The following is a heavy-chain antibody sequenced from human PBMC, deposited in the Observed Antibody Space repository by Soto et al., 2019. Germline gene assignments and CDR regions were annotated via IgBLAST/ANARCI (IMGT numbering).Heavy chain of an antibody. D-gene: IGHD2-2*01. CDR2: IYYSGST. CDR1: GGSISSRSFY. CDR3: ASRSSCCLHTTCYGDYFDY. Sequence: QLQLQESGPGLVKPSETLSLTCTVSGGSISSRSFYWGWIRQPPGMGLEWIGSIYYSGSTDYDPPLKSPLTISQGTPKSRFSLRLPSVNAAHTAVYYGASRSSCCLHTTCYGDYFDYWGQGILVTVSS. V-gene: IGHV4-39*01. J-gene: IGHJ4*02.